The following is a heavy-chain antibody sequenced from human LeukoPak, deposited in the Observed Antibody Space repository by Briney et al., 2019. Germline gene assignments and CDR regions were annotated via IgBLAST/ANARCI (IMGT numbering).Heavy chain of an antibody. CDR1: GDSVSSNSAA. J-gene: IGHJ6*03. D-gene: IGHD3-16*01. CDR2: TYYRSKWYN. V-gene: IGHV6-1*01. CDR3: ARGGGGRRSQASYYYYYMDV. Sequence: SQTLSLTCAISGDSVSSNSAAWNWIRQSPSRGLEWLGRTYYRSKWYNDYAVSVKSRITINPDTSKNQFSLQLNSVTPEDTAVYYCARGGGGRRSQASYYYYYMDVWGKGTTVTISS.